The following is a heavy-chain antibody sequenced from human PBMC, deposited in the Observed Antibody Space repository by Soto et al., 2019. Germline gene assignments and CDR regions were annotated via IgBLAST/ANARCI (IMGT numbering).Heavy chain of an antibody. CDR1: GFTFSSYS. CDR2: ISSSSSYI. V-gene: IGHV3-21*01. D-gene: IGHD4-17*01. CDR3: ARDKWDYGDSRGY. Sequence: EVQLVESGGGLVKPGGSLRLSCAASGFTFSSYSMNWVRQAPGKGLEWVSSISSSSSYIYYADSVKGRFTISRDNAKNSLYLQINSLRAEDTAVYYCARDKWDYGDSRGYWGQGTLVTVSS. J-gene: IGHJ4*02.